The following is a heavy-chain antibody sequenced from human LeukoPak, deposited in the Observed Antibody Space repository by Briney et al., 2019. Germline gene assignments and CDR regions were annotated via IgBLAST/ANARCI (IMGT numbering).Heavy chain of an antibody. D-gene: IGHD2-15*01. CDR2: ITWNSDTI. Sequence: GGSLRLSCAASGFTFDDHAMYWVRQASGKGPEWVAGITWNSDTIDYADSVKGRFTISRDNAKKSLYLQMNSLRAEDTALDHCVKDLSSYCDGGTCYPYGMDVWGPGTTVTVSS. J-gene: IGHJ6*02. CDR3: VKDLSSYCDGGTCYPYGMDV. CDR1: GFTFDDHA. V-gene: IGHV3-9*01.